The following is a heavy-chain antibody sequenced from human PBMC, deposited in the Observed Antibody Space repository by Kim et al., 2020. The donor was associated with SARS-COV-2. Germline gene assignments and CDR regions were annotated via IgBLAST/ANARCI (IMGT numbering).Heavy chain of an antibody. CDR1: GYTFTSYA. CDR3: ARHRYCTGGVCRHAFDI. CDR2: INAGNGNT. V-gene: IGHV1-3*01. Sequence: ASVKVSCKASGYTFTSYAMHWVRQAPGQRLEWMGWINAGNGNTKYSQKFQGRVTITRDTSASTAYMELSSLRSEDTAVYYCARHRYCTGGVCRHAFDIWGQGTMVTVSS. D-gene: IGHD2-8*02. J-gene: IGHJ3*02.